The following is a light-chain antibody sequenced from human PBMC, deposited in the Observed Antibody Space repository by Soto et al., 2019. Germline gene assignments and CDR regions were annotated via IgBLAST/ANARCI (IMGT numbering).Light chain of an antibody. CDR1: PGISSS. J-gene: IGKJ1*01. V-gene: IGKV1-8*01. CDR2: AAS. CDR3: QQDYSYPLT. Sequence: AIRMTQSPSSLSASTGARATITCRATPGISSSLAWYQQKPGKAPKLLIYAASTLQSVVTSRFSGSGSGTDFTLPISCLQSEYFATYYCQQDYSYPLTFGQGTKGEI.